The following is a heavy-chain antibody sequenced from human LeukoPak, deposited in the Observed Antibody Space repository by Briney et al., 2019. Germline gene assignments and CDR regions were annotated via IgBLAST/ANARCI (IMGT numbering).Heavy chain of an antibody. CDR1: GFTFSSYA. CDR2: ISYDGSNK. Sequence: GGSLRLSCAASGFTFSSYAMHWVRQAPGKGLEWVAVISYDGSNKYYADSVKGRFTISRDSSKNTLYLRLNSLRAEDTAVYYCAKGRDGFRLLDYWGQGTLVTVSS. J-gene: IGHJ4*02. V-gene: IGHV3-30-3*01. CDR3: AKGRDGFRLLDY. D-gene: IGHD5-24*01.